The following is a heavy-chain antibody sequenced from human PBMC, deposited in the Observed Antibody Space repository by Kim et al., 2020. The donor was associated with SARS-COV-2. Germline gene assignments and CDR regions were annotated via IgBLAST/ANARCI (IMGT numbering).Heavy chain of an antibody. Sequence: YADSVKGRFNISRDKAKNPLELQMNSLRAEDTAVYYCATEVIGVGVPAFDYWGQGTLVTVSS. D-gene: IGHD1-26*01. CDR3: ATEVIGVGVPAFDY. J-gene: IGHJ4*02. V-gene: IGHV3-33*01.